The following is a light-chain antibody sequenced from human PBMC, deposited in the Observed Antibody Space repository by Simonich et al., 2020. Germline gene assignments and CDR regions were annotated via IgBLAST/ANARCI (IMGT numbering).Light chain of an antibody. J-gene: IGLJ2*01. CDR3: YSTDSSGNHRGV. Sequence: SYELTQPPSVSVSPGQTARITCSGDALPKKYASRYQQKSGQAPVLVIYEDSKRPSGCPERFSGSSSGTMATLTISGAQVEDEADYYCYSTDSSGNHRGVFGGGTKLTVL. V-gene: IGLV3-10*01. CDR1: ALPKKY. CDR2: EDS.